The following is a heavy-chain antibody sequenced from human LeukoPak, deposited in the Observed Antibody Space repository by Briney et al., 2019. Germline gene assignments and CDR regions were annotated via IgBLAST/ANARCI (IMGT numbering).Heavy chain of an antibody. Sequence: SETMSLTCTVSGGSISSYYWSWIRQPPGKGLEWIGYIYYSGSTNYNPSLKSRVTISVDTSKNQFSLKLSSVTAADTAVYYCARNRGSTVITDHYYYYYMDVWGKGTTVTVSS. CDR2: IYYSGST. J-gene: IGHJ6*03. D-gene: IGHD4-11*01. CDR1: GGSISSYY. V-gene: IGHV4-59*01. CDR3: ARNRGSTVITDHYYYYYMDV.